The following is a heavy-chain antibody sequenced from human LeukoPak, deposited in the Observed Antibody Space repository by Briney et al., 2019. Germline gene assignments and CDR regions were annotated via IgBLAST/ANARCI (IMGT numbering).Heavy chain of an antibody. CDR3: ARFVLGFYDAQNWFDP. CDR1: GYTFTGYY. Sequence: GASVKVSCKASGYTFTGYYMHWVRQAPGQGLEWMGWINPNSGGTNYAQKFQGRVTMTRDTSISTAYMELSRLRSDDTAVYYCARFVLGFYDAQNWFDPWGQGTLVTVSS. V-gene: IGHV1-2*02. CDR2: INPNSGGT. D-gene: IGHD5/OR15-5a*01. J-gene: IGHJ5*02.